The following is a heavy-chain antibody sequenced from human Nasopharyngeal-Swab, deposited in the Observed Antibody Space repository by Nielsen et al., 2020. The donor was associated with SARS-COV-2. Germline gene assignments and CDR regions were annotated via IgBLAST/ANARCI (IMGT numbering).Heavy chain of an antibody. CDR2: IYYSGST. J-gene: IGHJ3*02. D-gene: IGHD3-10*01. Sequence: WILQPPGKGLEWIGYIYYSGSTNYNPSLKSRVTISVDTSKNQFSLKLSSVTAADTAVYYCARDGLFGDSAFDIWGQGTMVTVS. CDR3: ARDGLFGDSAFDI. V-gene: IGHV4-59*01.